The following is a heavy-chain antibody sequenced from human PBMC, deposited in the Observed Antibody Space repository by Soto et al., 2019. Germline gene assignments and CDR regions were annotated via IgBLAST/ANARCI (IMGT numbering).Heavy chain of an antibody. D-gene: IGHD2-2*01. J-gene: IGHJ6*03. CDR3: ARSPARVVSVSAYYMDV. CDR2: SSSSGKTI. V-gene: IGHV3-11*01. Sequence: QVQLVESGGALVTPGGSLRLSCVASGFTFSDYYMSWIRQAPGKGLEWLSYSSSSGKTIYYADSVKGRFTISRDNSQNSVHLQMNSVRGDDTAVYYCARSPARVVSVSAYYMDVWGTGTTVTVSS. CDR1: GFTFSDYY.